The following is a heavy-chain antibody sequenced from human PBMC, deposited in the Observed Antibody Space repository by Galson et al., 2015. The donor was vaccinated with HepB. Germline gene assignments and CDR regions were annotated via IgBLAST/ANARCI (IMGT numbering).Heavy chain of an antibody. CDR1: GFNFRDYV. CDR3: AKVNSLTGSITSYYYGMDV. V-gene: IGHV3-23*01. J-gene: IGHJ6*02. CDR2: ISGGGTTT. D-gene: IGHD1-14*01. Sequence: SLRLSCAASGFNFRDYVMNWVRQAPGKGLEWVSSISGGGTTTDYADSVKGRFTISRYNSKFTLYLQMNSLRAEDSAVYYCAKVNSLTGSITSYYYGMDVWGQATTVTASS.